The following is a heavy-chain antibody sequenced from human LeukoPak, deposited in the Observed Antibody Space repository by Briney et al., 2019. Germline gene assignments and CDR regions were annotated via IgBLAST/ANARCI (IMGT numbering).Heavy chain of an antibody. V-gene: IGHV3-64D*06. CDR1: GCPFSHYA. J-gene: IGHJ4*02. CDR3: VRGTYTADY. CDR2: IRSSGDTT. Sequence: PGGSLRLSCSASGCPFSHYAMHWVRQAPGKGLEYVSAIRSSGDTTYYADSVKGRFTISRDNSKNTLYLQVGSLRGEDTAVYYCVRGTYTADYWGQGTLVTVSS.